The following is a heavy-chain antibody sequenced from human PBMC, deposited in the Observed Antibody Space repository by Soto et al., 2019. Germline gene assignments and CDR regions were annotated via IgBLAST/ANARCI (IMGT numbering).Heavy chain of an antibody. CDR3: AWAGDSSGYYEFDP. CDR1: GYTFTSYG. CDR2: ISAYNGNT. V-gene: IGHV1-18*04. Sequence: GASVKVSCKASGYTFTSYGISWVRQAPGQGLEWMGWISAYNGNTNYAQKLQGRVTMTTDTSTSTAYMELRSLGSDDTAVYYCAWAGDSSGYYEFDPWGQGTLVTVSS. D-gene: IGHD3-22*01. J-gene: IGHJ5*02.